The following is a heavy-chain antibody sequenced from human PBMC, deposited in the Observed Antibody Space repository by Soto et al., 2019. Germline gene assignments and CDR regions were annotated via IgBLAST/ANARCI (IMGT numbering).Heavy chain of an antibody. CDR3: ARDGAIAKLLWFGELPSGGPYYYYMDV. Sequence: GASVKVSCKASGYTFTSYAMHWVRQAPGQRLEWMGWINAGNGNTKYSQKFQGRVTITRDTSASTAYMELSSLRSEDTAVYYCARDGAIAKLLWFGELPSGGPYYYYMDVWGKGTTVTVSS. J-gene: IGHJ6*03. CDR1: GYTFTSYA. CDR2: INAGNGNT. V-gene: IGHV1-3*01. D-gene: IGHD3-10*01.